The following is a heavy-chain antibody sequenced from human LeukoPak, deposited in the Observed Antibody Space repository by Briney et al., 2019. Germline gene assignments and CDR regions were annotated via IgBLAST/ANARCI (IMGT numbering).Heavy chain of an antibody. Sequence: PGRSLRLSCAASGFTFSSYAMHWVRQAPGKGLEWVAVISYDGSNKYYADSVKGRFTISRDNSKNTLYLQMNSLRAEDTAVYYCARVQSIVVVAGPFDYWGQGTLVTVSS. J-gene: IGHJ4*02. CDR2: ISYDGSNK. CDR3: ARVQSIVVVAGPFDY. CDR1: GFTFSSYA. D-gene: IGHD3-22*01. V-gene: IGHV3-30-3*01.